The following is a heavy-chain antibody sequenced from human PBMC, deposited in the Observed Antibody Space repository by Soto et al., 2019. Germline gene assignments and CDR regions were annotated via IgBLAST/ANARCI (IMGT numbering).Heavy chain of an antibody. Sequence: QLQLQESGPGLVKPSETLSLTCTVSVGSISSSSYYWGWIRQPPGKGLEWIGRIYYSGSTYYNPSLKSRVTISVDTSKNQFSLKLSSVTAADTAVYYCARFTIFGVVIEYYFDYWGQGTLVTVSS. CDR2: IYYSGST. D-gene: IGHD3-3*01. CDR3: ARFTIFGVVIEYYFDY. J-gene: IGHJ4*02. V-gene: IGHV4-39*01. CDR1: VGSISSSSYY.